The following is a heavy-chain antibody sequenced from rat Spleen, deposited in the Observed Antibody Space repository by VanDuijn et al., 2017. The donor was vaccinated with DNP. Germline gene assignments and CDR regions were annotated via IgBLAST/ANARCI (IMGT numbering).Heavy chain of an antibody. V-gene: IGHV5-25*01. CDR2: ISHSDGTT. D-gene: IGHD5-1*01. Sequence: EVQLVESGGGLVQPGRSLKLSCAASGFSFRNYYMAWLRQAPQKGLEWVAIISHSDGTTYYSDSVRGRFTISRDNAKNTLYLQMNSLRSEDTATYYCGRDLGGDYWGQGVMVTVSS. J-gene: IGHJ2*01. CDR3: GRDLGGDY. CDR1: GFSFRNYY.